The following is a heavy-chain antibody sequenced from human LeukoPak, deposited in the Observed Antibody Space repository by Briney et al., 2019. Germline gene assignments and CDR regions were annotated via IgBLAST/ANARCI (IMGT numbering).Heavy chain of an antibody. Sequence: GGSLRLSCAASGFTFSSYGMHWVRQAPGKGLEWVAVIWYDGSNKYYADSVKGRFTISRDNSKNSLYLQMNSLRAEDTAAYYCASRDGYSLDYWGQGTLVTVSS. CDR1: GFTFSSYG. CDR3: ASRDGYSLDY. V-gene: IGHV3-33*01. D-gene: IGHD5-24*01. CDR2: IWYDGSNK. J-gene: IGHJ4*02.